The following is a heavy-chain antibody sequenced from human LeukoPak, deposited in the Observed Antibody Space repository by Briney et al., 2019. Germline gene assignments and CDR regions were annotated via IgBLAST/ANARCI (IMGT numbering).Heavy chain of an antibody. CDR3: ASYDSSGYYPEEFDY. CDR2: ISSSSSYI. V-gene: IGHV3-21*01. Sequence: GGSLRLSCAASGFTLSSYSMNWVRQAPGKGLEWVSSISSSSSYIYYADSVRGRFTISRDNAKNSLYLQMNSLRAEDTAVYYCASYDSSGYYPEEFDYWGQGTLVTVSS. J-gene: IGHJ4*02. D-gene: IGHD3-22*01. CDR1: GFTLSSYS.